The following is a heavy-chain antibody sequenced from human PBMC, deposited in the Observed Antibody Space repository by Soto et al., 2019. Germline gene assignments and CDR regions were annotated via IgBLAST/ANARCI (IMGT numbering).Heavy chain of an antibody. CDR1: GFTFSSYS. V-gene: IGHV3-21*01. CDR2: ISSSSSYI. D-gene: IGHD5-12*01. J-gene: IGHJ4*02. CDR3: ARSVMATIPPFDY. Sequence: EVPLVESGGGLVKPGGSLRLSCAASGFTFSSYSMNWVRQAPGKGLEWVSSISSSSSYIYYADSVKGRFTISRDNAKNSLYLQMNSLRAEDTAVYYCARSVMATIPPFDYWGQGTLVTVSS.